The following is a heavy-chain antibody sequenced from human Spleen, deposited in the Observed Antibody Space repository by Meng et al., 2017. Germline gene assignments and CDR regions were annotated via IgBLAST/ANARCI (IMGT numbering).Heavy chain of an antibody. CDR3: ARGGYTYGYEYYFDY. Sequence: SVKVSCKASGGTFNIYAINWVRQAPGQGLEWMGAIIPIFGTANYAQKFQDRVTITADKSTSTAYMELSSLRSEDTAVYYCARGGYTYGYEYYFDYWCQGTLVTVSS. D-gene: IGHD5-18*01. V-gene: IGHV1-69*06. J-gene: IGHJ4*02. CDR2: IIPIFGTA. CDR1: GGTFNIYA.